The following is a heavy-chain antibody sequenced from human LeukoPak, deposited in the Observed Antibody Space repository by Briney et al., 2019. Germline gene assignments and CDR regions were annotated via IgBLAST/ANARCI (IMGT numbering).Heavy chain of an antibody. Sequence: GGSLRLSCAAPGFTFSSYAMQWVRQAPGKGLEYVSAISGNGGSTYYANSVKGRFTISRDNSKNTLHLQMGSLRAEDMAVYYCARVNDPGHYYYYMDVWGKGTTVTVSS. J-gene: IGHJ6*03. CDR1: GFTFSSYA. D-gene: IGHD1-1*01. CDR3: ARVNDPGHYYYYMDV. V-gene: IGHV3-64*01. CDR2: ISGNGGST.